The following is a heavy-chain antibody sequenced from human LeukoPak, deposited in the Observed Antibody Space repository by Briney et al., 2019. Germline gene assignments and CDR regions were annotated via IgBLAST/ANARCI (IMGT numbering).Heavy chain of an antibody. D-gene: IGHD1-26*01. J-gene: IGHJ4*02. CDR3: ARDRRGTYYLTDY. CDR2: ISSSSSYI. CDR1: GFTFSNYN. Sequence: PGGSLRLSCAASGFTFSNYNMNWVRQAPGKGLEWVSFISSSSSYIYYADSVKGRFTISRDNAKNSLYLQMNSLRAEDTAVYYCARDRRGTYYLTDYWGQGTLVTVSS. V-gene: IGHV3-21*01.